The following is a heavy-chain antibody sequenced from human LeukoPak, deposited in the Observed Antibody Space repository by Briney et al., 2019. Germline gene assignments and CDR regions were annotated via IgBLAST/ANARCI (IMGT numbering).Heavy chain of an antibody. CDR3: ARGLVGSRVWGALPVTYAFDI. D-gene: IGHD6-19*01. J-gene: IGHJ3*02. Sequence: GGSLRLSCVASGFPFSSYSMNWVRQAPGKGLEWVSYISTSSSTIFYADSVKGRFTISRDNAKNSLSLQMNSLRAGDTAVYYCARGLVGSRVWGALPVTYAFDIWGQGTMVTVSS. V-gene: IGHV3-48*01. CDR2: ISTSSSTI. CDR1: GFPFSSYS.